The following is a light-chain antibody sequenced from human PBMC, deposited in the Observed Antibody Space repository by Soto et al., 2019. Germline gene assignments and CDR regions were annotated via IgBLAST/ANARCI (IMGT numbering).Light chain of an antibody. CDR3: QQYNVWPLT. J-gene: IGKJ4*01. V-gene: IGKV3-15*01. CDR1: QSVNSN. Sequence: EIVMTQSPVTLSVSPGDRATLSCRASQSVNSNLAWYQQKPGQTPKLLIYVASTRVTGIPARFSGSGSGTECTLTISSLQSEDFAVYYCQQYNVWPLTFGGGTKVEFK. CDR2: VAS.